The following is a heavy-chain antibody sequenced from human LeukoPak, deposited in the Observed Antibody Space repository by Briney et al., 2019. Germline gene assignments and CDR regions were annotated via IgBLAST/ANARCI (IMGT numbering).Heavy chain of an antibody. V-gene: IGHV4-59*01. Sequence: SETLSLTCTVSGGSISSYYWSRIRQPPGKGLEWIGYIYYSGSTNYNPSLKSRVTISVDTSKNQFSLKLSSVTAADTAVYYCARYSSSSGYFDYWGQGTLVTVSS. CDR3: ARYSSSSGYFDY. J-gene: IGHJ4*02. CDR1: GGSISSYY. CDR2: IYYSGST. D-gene: IGHD6-6*01.